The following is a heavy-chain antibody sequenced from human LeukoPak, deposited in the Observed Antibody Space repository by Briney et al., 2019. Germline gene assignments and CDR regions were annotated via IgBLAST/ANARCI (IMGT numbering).Heavy chain of an antibody. D-gene: IGHD4-11*01. Sequence: GGSLRLSCAASGFTFSSYSMNWVRQAPGKGLEWVSTISGSGGSADYADSAKGRFTISRDNSKNMLYLQMTRLRADDTAVYYCAKTMTTVTITDAFDVWGQGTMVTVSS. J-gene: IGHJ3*01. CDR2: ISGSGGSA. V-gene: IGHV3-23*01. CDR1: GFTFSSYS. CDR3: AKTMTTVTITDAFDV.